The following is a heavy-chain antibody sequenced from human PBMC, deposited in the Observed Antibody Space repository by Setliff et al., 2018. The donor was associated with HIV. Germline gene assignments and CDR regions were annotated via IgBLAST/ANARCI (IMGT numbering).Heavy chain of an antibody. V-gene: IGHV4-59*01. J-gene: IGHJ3*02. D-gene: IGHD3-22*01. CDR1: SGSISSYY. Sequence: SETLSLTCTVSSGSISSYYWTWIRQPPGKGLEWIGYMYYSGSTNYNPSLKSRVTISVDTSKNQFSLKLSSVTAADTAVYYCARDRYYYDSSGYSGALDIWCQGTMVTVSS. CDR3: ARDRYYYDSSGYSGALDI. CDR2: MYYSGST.